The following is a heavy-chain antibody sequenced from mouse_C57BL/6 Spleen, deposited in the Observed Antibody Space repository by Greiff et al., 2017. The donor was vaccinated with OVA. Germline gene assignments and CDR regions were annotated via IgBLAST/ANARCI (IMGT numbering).Heavy chain of an antibody. CDR1: GFTFSSYA. CDR2: ISDGGSYT. Sequence: EVMLVESGGGLVKPGGSLKLSCAASGFTFSSYAMSWVRQTPEKMLEWVATISDGGSYTYYPDNVKGRFTISRDNAKNNLYLQMSHLKSEDTAMYYCAREGYGSLYYAMDYWGQGTSVTVSS. V-gene: IGHV5-4*01. D-gene: IGHD1-1*01. CDR3: AREGYGSLYYAMDY. J-gene: IGHJ4*01.